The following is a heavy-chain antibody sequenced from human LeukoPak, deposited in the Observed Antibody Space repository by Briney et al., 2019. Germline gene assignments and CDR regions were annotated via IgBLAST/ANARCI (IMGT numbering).Heavy chain of an antibody. CDR2: IWYDGSNK. V-gene: IGHV3-33*01. CDR1: GFPFSSYG. D-gene: IGHD2-2*01. J-gene: IGHJ4*02. CDR3: ARDQYQQLLGSRFDY. Sequence: GRSLKLSCAASGFPFSSYGMHWVRQAPGKGLEWVAVIWYDGSNKYYADSVKGRFTISRDNSKTTLFLQMNSLRADDTAVYYCARDQYQQLLGSRFDYWGQGTLVTVSS.